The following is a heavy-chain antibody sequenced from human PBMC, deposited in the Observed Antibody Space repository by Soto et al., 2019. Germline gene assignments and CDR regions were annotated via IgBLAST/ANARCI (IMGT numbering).Heavy chain of an antibody. D-gene: IGHD1-1*01. CDR1: GFAISRGYY. V-gene: IGHV4-38-2*02. J-gene: IGHJ4*01. CDR3: AREKVGTTFFD. Sequence: PEKLCLTCSVSGFAISRGYYWSWVRQPPGKGLEWIGSIYPSVSSYHNPSLATRLRLSIDTSKNQFTLNLTSVTDADTALYFCAREKVGTTFFD. CDR2: IYPSVSS.